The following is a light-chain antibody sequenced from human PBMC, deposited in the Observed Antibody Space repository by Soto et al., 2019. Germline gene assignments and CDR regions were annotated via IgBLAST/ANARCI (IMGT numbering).Light chain of an antibody. J-gene: IGKJ5*01. CDR3: QQYENLPT. CDR1: QNINNY. V-gene: IGKV1-33*01. CDR2: DAS. Sequence: DIQMTQSPSSLSASVGARVTITCQASQNINNYLNWYQQKPGRAPKLRIYDASNLEAGVPSRSRGSGSGTDFTFTISRLQPEDIATYYCQQYENLPTFGQGTRLEIK.